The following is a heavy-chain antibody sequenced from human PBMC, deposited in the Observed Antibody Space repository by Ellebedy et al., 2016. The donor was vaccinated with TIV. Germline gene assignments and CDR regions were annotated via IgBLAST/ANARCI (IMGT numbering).Heavy chain of an antibody. Sequence: GESLKISCAASGFTFSTYAMSWVRQAPGKGLEWVSVIYSGGSTYYADSVKGRFTISRDNSKNTLYLQMNSLRAEDTAVYYCARGGSHGMDVWGQGTTVTVSS. V-gene: IGHV3-66*01. J-gene: IGHJ6*02. CDR2: IYSGGST. D-gene: IGHD2-15*01. CDR3: ARGGSHGMDV. CDR1: GFTFSTYA.